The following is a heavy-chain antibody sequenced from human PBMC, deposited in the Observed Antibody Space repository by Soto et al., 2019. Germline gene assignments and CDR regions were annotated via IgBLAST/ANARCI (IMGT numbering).Heavy chain of an antibody. Sequence: EVQLVESGGGLEQPGRSLRLSCTVSGFMFEDFAMHWVRQAPGQGLEWVSGINWNGVNKGYAESVLGRFTISRDNAKKYLYLDMNYLRPEDTALYFCAKDVDRLGELWVYFHSWGQGTMVTVSS. J-gene: IGHJ1*01. CDR3: AKDVDRLGELWVYFHS. D-gene: IGHD3-16*01. V-gene: IGHV3-9*01. CDR2: INWNGVNK. CDR1: GFMFEDFA.